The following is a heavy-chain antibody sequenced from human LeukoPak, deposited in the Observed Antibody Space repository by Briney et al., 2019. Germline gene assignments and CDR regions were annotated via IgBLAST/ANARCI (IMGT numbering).Heavy chain of an antibody. CDR2: ISWNSGSI. CDR1: GFTFDDYA. CDR3: ARTGFGEFFDY. Sequence: GGSLRLSCAASGFTFDDYAMHWVRQAPGKGLEWVSGISWNSGSIGYADSVKGRFTISRDNAKNSLYLQMNSLRAEDTAVYYCARTGFGEFFDYWGQGTLVTVSS. J-gene: IGHJ4*02. V-gene: IGHV3-9*01. D-gene: IGHD3-10*01.